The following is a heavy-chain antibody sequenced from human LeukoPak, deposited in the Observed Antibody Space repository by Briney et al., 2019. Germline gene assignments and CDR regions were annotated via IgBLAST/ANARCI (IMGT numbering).Heavy chain of an antibody. V-gene: IGHV4-30-4*08. CDR2: IYYSGST. D-gene: IGHD2-2*01. J-gene: IGHJ4*02. Sequence: PSETLSLTCTVSGGSMSSGDYYWSWIRQPPGKGLEWIGYIYYSGSTYYNPSLKSRVTISVDTSKNQLSLKLSSVTAADTAVYYCARVVGYCSSTSCYAHFDYWGQGTLVTVSS. CDR1: GGSMSSGDYY. CDR3: ARVVGYCSSTSCYAHFDY.